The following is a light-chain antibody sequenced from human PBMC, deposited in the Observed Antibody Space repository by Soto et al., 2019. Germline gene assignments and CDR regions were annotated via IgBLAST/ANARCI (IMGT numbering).Light chain of an antibody. CDR1: SSDVGSYNY. V-gene: IGLV2-11*01. Sequence: QSVLTQPRSVSGSPGQSVAISCTGTSSDVGSYNYVSWYQQHPGKAPKLLIYDVSKRTSGVPERFSGSKSGDTASLTISGLQAGDEADYHCSSYGGSDTPVIFGGGTKLPVL. CDR2: DVS. J-gene: IGLJ2*01. CDR3: SSYGGSDTPVI.